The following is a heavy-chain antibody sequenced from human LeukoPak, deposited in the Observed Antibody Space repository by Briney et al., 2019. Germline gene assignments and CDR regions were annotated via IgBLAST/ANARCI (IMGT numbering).Heavy chain of an antibody. Sequence: QPGRSLRLSCAASGFTFDDYAMHWVRQAPGKGLEWVSGISWNSGSIGYADSVKGRFTISRDNAKNSLYLQMNSLRAEDMASYYCAKGSRGYSYGSFDYWGQGTLVTVSS. CDR1: GFTFDDYA. D-gene: IGHD5-18*01. V-gene: IGHV3-9*03. CDR3: AKGSRGYSYGSFDY. CDR2: ISWNSGSI. J-gene: IGHJ4*02.